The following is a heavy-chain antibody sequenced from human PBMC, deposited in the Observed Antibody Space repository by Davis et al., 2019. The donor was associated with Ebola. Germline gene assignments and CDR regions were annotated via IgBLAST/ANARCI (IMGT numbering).Heavy chain of an antibody. V-gene: IGHV4-39*07. Sequence: PSETLSLTCTVSGGSISSHSDYWGWIRQPPGKGLEWIGSVYYSGSTHYNPSLKSRLTISVDTSKNQFSLHLKSVAAADTAAYYCARNNSGIPFDSWGQGTLVIVSS. CDR1: GGSISSHSDY. CDR3: ARNNSGIPFDS. CDR2: VYYSGST. D-gene: IGHD3-10*01. J-gene: IGHJ4*02.